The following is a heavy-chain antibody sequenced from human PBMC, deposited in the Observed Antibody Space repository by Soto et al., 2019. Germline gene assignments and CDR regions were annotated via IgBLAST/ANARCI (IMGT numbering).Heavy chain of an antibody. D-gene: IGHD2-15*01. Sequence: EVQLLESGGGLVQPGGSLRLSCAASGFTFSSYAMSWVRQAPGKGLEWVSAISGSGGSTYYADSVKGRFTSSRDNSKNTLYLQMNSVRAEDTAVYYCAKDIVVVVAAGTFDYWGQGTLVTVSS. CDR2: ISGSGGST. J-gene: IGHJ4*02. CDR3: AKDIVVVVAAGTFDY. CDR1: GFTFSSYA. V-gene: IGHV3-23*01.